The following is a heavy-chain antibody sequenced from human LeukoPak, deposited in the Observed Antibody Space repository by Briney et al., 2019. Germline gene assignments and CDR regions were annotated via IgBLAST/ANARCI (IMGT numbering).Heavy chain of an antibody. Sequence: GSLRLSCAASGFTFSSYAMSWVRQAPGKGLEWIGSIYYSGSTTYNPSPKRRVATSVDTSKNQFSLKLRSVTAADTAVYYCARDSGTAGEVKFDLWGQGTLVTVSS. CDR1: GFTFSSYA. D-gene: IGHD3-10*01. CDR3: ARDSGTAGEVKFDL. J-gene: IGHJ5*02. V-gene: IGHV4-39*07. CDR2: IYYSGST.